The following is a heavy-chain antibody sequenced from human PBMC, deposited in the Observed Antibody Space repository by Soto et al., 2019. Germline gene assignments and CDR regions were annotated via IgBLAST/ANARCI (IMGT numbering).Heavy chain of an antibody. CDR3: ARHYNCRSISCDDNWYEP. CDR2: IYHSGST. V-gene: IGHV4-59*08. CDR1: GGSISNFF. Sequence: SETLSLTCTVSGGSISNFFWSWLRQPPGKGLEWIGYIYHSGSTNYNPSLKSRVTMSVDTSKNQFSLKLSSVTAADTAVYYCARHYNCRSISCDDNWYEPWGPASRSTISS. J-gene: IGHJ5*02. D-gene: IGHD2-2*01.